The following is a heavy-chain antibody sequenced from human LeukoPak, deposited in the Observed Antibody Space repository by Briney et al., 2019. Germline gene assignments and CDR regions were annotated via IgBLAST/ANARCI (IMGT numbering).Heavy chain of an antibody. CDR1: GYTFTGYY. Sequence: ASVKVSCKASGYTFTGYYMHWVRQAPGQGLQWMGRINPNSGGTNYAQKFQGRVTMTRDTSISTAYMELSRLRSDDTAVYYCAREGHIVVVTARWFDPWGQGTLVTVSS. CDR3: AREGHIVVVTARWFDP. V-gene: IGHV1-2*06. D-gene: IGHD2-21*02. CDR2: INPNSGGT. J-gene: IGHJ5*02.